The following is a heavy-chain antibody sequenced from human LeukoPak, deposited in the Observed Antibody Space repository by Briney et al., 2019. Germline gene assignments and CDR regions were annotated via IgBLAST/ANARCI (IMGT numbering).Heavy chain of an antibody. CDR3: AKDGMYYYDSSGYHHLDY. J-gene: IGHJ4*02. V-gene: IGHV3-30*18. CDR1: GLTFSSYG. D-gene: IGHD3-22*01. Sequence: GGSLRLSCAASGLTFSSYGMHWVRQAPGKGLEWVALISYDGSNKYYADSVKGRFTISRDNSKNTVYLQMNSLRAEDTAVYYCAKDGMYYYDSSGYHHLDYWGQGTLVTVSS. CDR2: ISYDGSNK.